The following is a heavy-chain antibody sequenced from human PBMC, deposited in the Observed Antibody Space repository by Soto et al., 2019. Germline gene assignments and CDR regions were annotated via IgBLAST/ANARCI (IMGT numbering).Heavy chain of an antibody. CDR3: ARGRDTTWFDP. V-gene: IGHV3-33*01. D-gene: IGHD1-26*01. J-gene: IGHJ5*02. Sequence: GGSLRLSCAASGFTFSSYGIHWVRQAPGKGLEWVAVIWYDGSNKYYADSVKGRFTISRDNSKNTLYLQMNSLRAEDTAVYYCARGRDTTWFDPWGQGTLVTVSS. CDR2: IWYDGSNK. CDR1: GFTFSSYG.